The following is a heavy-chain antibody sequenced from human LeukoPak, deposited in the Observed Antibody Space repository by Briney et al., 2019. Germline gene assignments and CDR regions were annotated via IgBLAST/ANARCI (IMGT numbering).Heavy chain of an antibody. CDR2: INTDGSST. D-gene: IGHD3-16*02. J-gene: IGHJ4*02. CDR1: GFTFNTYW. Sequence: GGPLLLSCASSGFTFNTYWMHWVRQAPGKGLGWVSRINTDGSSTSYADSVKGRFTISRDNAKNTLYLQMNSLRAEDTAVYYCARELSSGYWGQGTLVTVSS. CDR3: ARELSSGY. V-gene: IGHV3-74*01.